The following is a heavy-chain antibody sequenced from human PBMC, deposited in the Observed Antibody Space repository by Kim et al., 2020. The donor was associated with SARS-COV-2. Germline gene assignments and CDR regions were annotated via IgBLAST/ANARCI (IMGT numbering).Heavy chain of an antibody. Sequence: SETLSLTCTVSGGSISSGGYYWSWIRQHPGKGLEWIGYIYYSGSTYYNPSLKSRVTISVDTSKNQFSLKLSSVTVADTAVYYCARDIAAAVPTGNPGGMDVWGQGTTVTVSS. CDR1: GGSISSGGYY. J-gene: IGHJ6*02. V-gene: IGHV4-31*03. CDR2: IYYSGST. D-gene: IGHD6-13*01. CDR3: ARDIAAAVPTGNPGGMDV.